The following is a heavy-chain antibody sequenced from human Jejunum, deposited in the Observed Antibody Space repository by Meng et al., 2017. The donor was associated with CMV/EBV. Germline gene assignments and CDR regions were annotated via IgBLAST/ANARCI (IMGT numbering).Heavy chain of an antibody. CDR1: GYTFSNYD. J-gene: IGHJ4*02. Sequence: KASGYTFSNYDIAWVRQAPGQGLEWMGWISTHNGHTTYAENLQVRLTMTTDTSTSTAYMELRSLRSDDTAVYFCARGGSFSGHYYGSYWGQGTLVTVSS. CDR3: ARGGSFSGHYYGSY. D-gene: IGHD1-26*01. CDR2: ISTHNGHT. V-gene: IGHV1-18*01.